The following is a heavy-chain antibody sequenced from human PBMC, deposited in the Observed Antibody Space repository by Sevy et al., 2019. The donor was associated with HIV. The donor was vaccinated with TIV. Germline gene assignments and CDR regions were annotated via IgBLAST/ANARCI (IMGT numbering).Heavy chain of an antibody. CDR2: ISGSGGST. CDR1: GLNVSDYF. V-gene: IGHV3-23*01. J-gene: IGHJ4*02. CDR3: AKEVPATAI. Sequence: GGSLRLSCAVSGLNVSDYFMAWIRQAPGKGLEWVSAISGSGGSTYYADSVKGRFTISRDNSKNTLYLQMNSLRAEDTAVYYCAKEVPATAIWGQGTLVTISS. D-gene: IGHD2-21*02.